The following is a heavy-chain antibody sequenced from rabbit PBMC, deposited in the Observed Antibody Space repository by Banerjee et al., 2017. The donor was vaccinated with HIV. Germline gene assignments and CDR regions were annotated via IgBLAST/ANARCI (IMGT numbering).Heavy chain of an antibody. V-gene: IGHV1S45*01. CDR1: GIDFSTYYH. CDR2: IYVGSSGTT. Sequence: QEQLEESGGDLVKPGASLTLTCTASGIDFSTYYHLCWVRQAPGKGLEWIACIYVGSSGTTYYASWAKGRFTISETSSTTVTLQMTSLTAADTATYFCARGVLKYSDTYDAYGYDYYFNLWGPGTLVTVS. J-gene: IGHJ4*01. CDR3: ARGVLKYSDTYDAYGYDYYFNL. D-gene: IGHD6-1*01.